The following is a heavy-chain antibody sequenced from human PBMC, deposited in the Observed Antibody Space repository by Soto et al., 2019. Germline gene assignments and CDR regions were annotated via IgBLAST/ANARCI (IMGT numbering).Heavy chain of an antibody. CDR1: GGSISNYY. CDR2: IYHSGST. J-gene: IGHJ6*02. CDR3: ARPIYGDYGFFDYYYGMDV. D-gene: IGHD4-17*01. V-gene: IGHV4-59*12. Sequence: SETLSLTCTVSGGSISNYYWNWIRQSPGKGLEWIGYIYHSGSTLYNPSLKSRVTISVDKSKNQFSLKLSSVTAADTAVYYCARPIYGDYGFFDYYYGMDVWGQGTTVTVSS.